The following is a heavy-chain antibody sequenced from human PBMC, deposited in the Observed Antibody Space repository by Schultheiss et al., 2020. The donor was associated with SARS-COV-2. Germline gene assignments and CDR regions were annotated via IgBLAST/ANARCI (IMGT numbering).Heavy chain of an antibody. V-gene: IGHV6-1*01. CDR1: GDSVSSNSAA. J-gene: IGHJ6*02. CDR3: ARESYSYYYYYYGMDV. Sequence: SQTLSLTCAISGDSVSSNSAAWNWIRQSPSRGLEWLGRTYYRSKWYNDYAVSVKSRITINPDTSKNQFSLQLNSVTAADTAVYYCARESYSYYYYYYGMDVWGQGTTVTVSS. CDR2: TYYRSKWYN. D-gene: IGHD1-26*01.